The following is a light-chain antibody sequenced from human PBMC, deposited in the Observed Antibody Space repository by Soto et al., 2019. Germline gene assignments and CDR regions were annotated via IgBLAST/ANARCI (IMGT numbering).Light chain of an antibody. CDR2: EVV. V-gene: IGLV2-8*01. CDR3: CSFAVSSLHVM. Sequence: QSALTQPPSASGSPGQSVTISCTGTKNDIGVYDFVSWYQHHPGKAPRLIIYEVVQRPSGVPDRFSASKSGNTASLTISGLQAEDEAHYHCCSFAVSSLHVMFGGGTKLTVL. J-gene: IGLJ3*02. CDR1: KNDIGVYDF.